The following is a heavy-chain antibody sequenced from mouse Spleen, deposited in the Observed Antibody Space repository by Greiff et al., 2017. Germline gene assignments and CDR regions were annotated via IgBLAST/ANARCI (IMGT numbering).Heavy chain of an antibody. Sequence: QVQLQQSGAELVRPGASVKLSCKASGYTFTSYWINWVKQRPGQGLEWIGNIYPSDSYTNYNQKFKDKATLTVDKSSSTAYMQLSSPTSEDSAVYYCTRGNYYGSSPAWFAYWGQGTLVTGSA. CDR1: GYTFTSYW. CDR2: IYPSDSYT. D-gene: IGHD1-1*01. CDR3: TRGNYYGSSPAWFAY. J-gene: IGHJ3*01. V-gene: IGHV1-69*02.